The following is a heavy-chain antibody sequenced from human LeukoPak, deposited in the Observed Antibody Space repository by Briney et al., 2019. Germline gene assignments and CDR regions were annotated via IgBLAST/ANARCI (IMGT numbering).Heavy chain of an antibody. J-gene: IGHJ4*02. CDR3: AKSFSRDCSSTSCYLFDY. CDR2: IIGSGGTA. D-gene: IGHD2-2*01. V-gene: IGHV3-23*01. CDR1: GFTFSSYA. Sequence: PGGSLRLSCAASGFTFSSYAMTWVRQAPGKGLQWVSTIIGSGGTAYYADSVKGRFTISRDNSKNTPYLQMNSLRAEDTAVYYCAKSFSRDCSSTSCYLFDYWGQGALVTVSS.